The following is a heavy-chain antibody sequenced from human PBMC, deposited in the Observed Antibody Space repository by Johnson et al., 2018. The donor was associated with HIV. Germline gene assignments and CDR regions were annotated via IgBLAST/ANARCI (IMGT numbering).Heavy chain of an antibody. CDR2: ISYDGSNK. Sequence: QVQLVESGGGVVQPGRSLRLSCAASGFTFSSYAMHWVRQAPGKGLEWVAVISYDGSNKYYADSVKGRFTISRDNSKNTLSLQMNSLKTEDTAVYYCTTRRVVGATPTPDDAFDIWGQGTMVTVSS. CDR1: GFTFSSYA. J-gene: IGHJ3*02. CDR3: TTRRVVGATPTPDDAFDI. V-gene: IGHV3-30-3*01. D-gene: IGHD1-26*01.